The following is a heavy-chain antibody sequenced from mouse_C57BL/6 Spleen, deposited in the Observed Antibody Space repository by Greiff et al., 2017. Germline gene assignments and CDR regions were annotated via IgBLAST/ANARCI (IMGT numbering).Heavy chain of an antibody. Sequence: VQLKESGPELVQPGASVKISCKASGYSFTGYFMNWVKQSHGKSLEWIGRINPYNGDTFYNQKFKGKATLTVDTSSSTAHMELLSLTTEEFAVYYCARWDYSNSYAKDDWGQGTSVTVSS. J-gene: IGHJ4*01. CDR1: GYSFTGYF. V-gene: IGHV1-37*01. D-gene: IGHD2-5*01. CDR3: ARWDYSNSYAKDD. CDR2: INPYNGDT.